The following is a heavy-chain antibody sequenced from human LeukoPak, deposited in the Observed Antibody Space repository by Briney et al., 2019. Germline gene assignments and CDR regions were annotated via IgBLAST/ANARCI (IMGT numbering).Heavy chain of an antibody. J-gene: IGHJ5*02. CDR2: MNSNSGNI. Sequence: ASVKVSCKASGGTFSSYAISWVRQAPGQGLEWMGWMNSNSGNIGYAQNFQGRVTITRNTSISTAYMELSSLRSEDTAVYYCARGRGSGWYRWFDPWGQGTLVTVSS. V-gene: IGHV1-8*03. CDR1: GGTFSSYA. CDR3: ARGRGSGWYRWFDP. D-gene: IGHD6-19*01.